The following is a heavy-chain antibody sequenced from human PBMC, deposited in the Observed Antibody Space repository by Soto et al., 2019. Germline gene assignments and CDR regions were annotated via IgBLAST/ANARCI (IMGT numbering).Heavy chain of an antibody. CDR1: GYTFSGYA. CDR2: ISAYNGNT. J-gene: IGHJ4*02. D-gene: IGHD4-17*01. Sequence: QVQLVQSGAEVKKPGASVKVSCKASGYTFSGYAMGWVRQAPGQGLEWMGWISAYNGNTDYAQKFQGSVTMTTATSTSTAYMELRSLTSDDTAVYYCARPFGDYGDYAWSLRYWGQGTLVTVSS. V-gene: IGHV1-18*01. CDR3: ARPFGDYGDYAWSLRY.